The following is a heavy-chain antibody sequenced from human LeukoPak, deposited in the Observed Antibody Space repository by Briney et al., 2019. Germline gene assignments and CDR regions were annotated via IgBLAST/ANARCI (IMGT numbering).Heavy chain of an antibody. CDR1: GFTFSSYA. V-gene: IGHV3-23*01. CDR3: AKDEYCSGGSCYPEYFQH. J-gene: IGHJ1*01. CDR2: LIGSGGST. D-gene: IGHD2-15*01. Sequence: PGGSLRLSCAASGFTFSSYAMSWVRQAPGKGLECVSDLIGSGGSTYYADSVKGRFTISRDNSKNTLCLQMNSLRAEDTAVYYCAKDEYCSGGSCYPEYFQHWGQGTLVTVSS.